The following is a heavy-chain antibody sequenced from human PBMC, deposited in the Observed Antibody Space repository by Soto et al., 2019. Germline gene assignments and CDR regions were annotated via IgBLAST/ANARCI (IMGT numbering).Heavy chain of an antibody. CDR3: GRDWGGKVGARRAYIPHRGQ. V-gene: IGHV3-48*02. CDR1: GFTIYSYG. CDR2: ISLSGSDE. J-gene: IGHJ1*01. Sequence: DVQLVESGGGLIRPGGSLRLSCAASGFTIYSYGMNWVRQAPGKGPEWVSFISLSGSDEYYADCVKGRFTISREQAKNSFYTQMNSLGDGETAVYFWGRDWGGKVGARRAYIPHRGQWGPGSLVTGSS. D-gene: IGHD3-16*01.